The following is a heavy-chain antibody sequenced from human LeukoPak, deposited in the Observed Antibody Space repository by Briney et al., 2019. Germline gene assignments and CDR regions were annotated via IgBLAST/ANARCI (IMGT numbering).Heavy chain of an antibody. V-gene: IGHV4-39*01. CDR3: ARGRGGPTFQV. D-gene: IGHD3-16*01. J-gene: IGHJ4*02. CDR1: GGSISSSSYY. Sequence: SETLSLTCTVSGGSISSSSYYWGWIRQPPGKGLEWIGSIYYSGSTYYNPSLKSRVTISVDTSKNQFSLKLSSVTAADTAVYYCARGRGGPTFQVWSQGTLVTVSS. CDR2: IYYSGST.